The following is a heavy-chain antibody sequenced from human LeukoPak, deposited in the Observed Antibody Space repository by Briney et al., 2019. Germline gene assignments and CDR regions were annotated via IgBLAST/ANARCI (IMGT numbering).Heavy chain of an antibody. CDR1: GGSFSGYY. CDR3: ARSRGRQLVGRIVDY. CDR2: INHSGST. D-gene: IGHD6-13*01. V-gene: IGHV4-34*01. J-gene: IGHJ4*02. Sequence: PSETLSLTCAVYGGSFSGYYWSWIRQPPGKGLEWIGEINHSGSTNYNPSLKSRVTISVDTSKNQFSLKLSSVTAADTAVYYCARSRGRQLVGRIVDYWGQGTLVTVSS.